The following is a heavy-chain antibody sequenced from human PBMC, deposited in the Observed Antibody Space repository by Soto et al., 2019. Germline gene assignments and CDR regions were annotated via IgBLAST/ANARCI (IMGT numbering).Heavy chain of an antibody. CDR2: ISYDGSNK. D-gene: IGHD3-22*01. CDR1: GFTFSSYG. Sequence: GGSLRLSCAASGFTFSSYGMHWVRQAPGKGLEWVAVISYDGSNKNYADSVKGRFTISRDNSKNTLYLQMNSLRAEDTAVYYCAKDYYSSDYYYFDYWGQGTLVTFSS. J-gene: IGHJ4*02. V-gene: IGHV3-30*18. CDR3: AKDYYSSDYYYFDY.